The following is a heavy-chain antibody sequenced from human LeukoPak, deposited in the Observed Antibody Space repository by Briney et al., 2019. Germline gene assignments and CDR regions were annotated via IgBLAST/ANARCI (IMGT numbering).Heavy chain of an antibody. CDR1: GGSFSGYY. D-gene: IGHD3-22*01. V-gene: IGHV4-34*01. Sequence: SETLSLTCAVYGGSFSGYYWRWIRQPPGKGLEWIGEINHSGSTNYNPSLKSRVTISVDTSKNQFSLKLSSVTAADTAVYYCARGPNYYDSSGYYYGDYWGQGTLVTVSS. J-gene: IGHJ4*02. CDR2: INHSGST. CDR3: ARGPNYYDSSGYYYGDY.